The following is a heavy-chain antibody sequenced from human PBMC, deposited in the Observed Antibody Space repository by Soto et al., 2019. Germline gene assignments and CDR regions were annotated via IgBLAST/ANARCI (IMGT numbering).Heavy chain of an antibody. CDR1: GGSISSSNW. V-gene: IGHV4-4*02. CDR2: IYHSGST. J-gene: IGHJ6*03. D-gene: IGHD2-2*02. Sequence: SETLSLTCAVSGGSISSSNWWRWVRQPPGKGLEWIGEIYHSGSTNYNPSLKSRVTISVDKSKNQFSLKLSSVTAADTAVYYCARILGYCSSTSCYNYYYMDVWGKGTTVTVSS. CDR3: ARILGYCSSTSCYNYYYMDV.